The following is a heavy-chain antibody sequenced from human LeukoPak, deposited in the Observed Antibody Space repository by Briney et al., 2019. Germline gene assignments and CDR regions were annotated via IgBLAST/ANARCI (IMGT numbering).Heavy chain of an antibody. J-gene: IGHJ6*03. CDR2: ISSSSSYI. V-gene: IGHV3-21*01. Sequence: PGGSLRLSCAASGFTFSSYSMNWVRQAPGKGLEWVSSISSSSSYIYYADSVKGRFTISRDNAKNSLYLQMDSLRAEDTAVYYCARAQDPRITIFGVVYYYMDVWGKGTTVTVSS. CDR3: ARAQDPRITIFGVVYYYMDV. D-gene: IGHD3-3*01. CDR1: GFTFSSYS.